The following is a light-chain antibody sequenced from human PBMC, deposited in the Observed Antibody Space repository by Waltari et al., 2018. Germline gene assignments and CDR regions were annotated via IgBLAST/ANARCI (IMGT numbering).Light chain of an antibody. V-gene: IGLV2-8*01. CDR3: SSYAGNYNVL. CDR2: EVS. CDR1: SSTVRGADY. J-gene: IGLJ2*01. Sequence: QSALTQPPSPPGSPRQSVPISCTGTSSTVRGADYASWYQQHPGKAPKVMIYEVSKRPSGVPDRFSGSKSGNTASLTVSGLQAEDEADYYCSSYAGNYNVLFGGGTKLTVL.